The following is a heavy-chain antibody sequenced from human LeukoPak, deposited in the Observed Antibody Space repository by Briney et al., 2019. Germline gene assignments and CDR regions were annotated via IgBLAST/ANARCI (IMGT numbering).Heavy chain of an antibody. CDR1: GGTFSSYA. D-gene: IGHD2-15*01. CDR3: ARVIGYCSGGSCTNFDY. CDR2: VIPIFGTA. Sequence: SVKVSCKASGGTFSSYAISWVRQAPGQGLEWMGGVIPIFGTANYAQKFQGRVTITADESTSTAYMELSSLRSEDTAVYYCARVIGYCSGGSCTNFDYWGQGTLVTVSS. V-gene: IGHV1-69*13. J-gene: IGHJ4*02.